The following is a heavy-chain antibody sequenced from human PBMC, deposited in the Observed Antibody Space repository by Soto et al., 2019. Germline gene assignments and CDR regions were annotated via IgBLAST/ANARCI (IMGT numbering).Heavy chain of an antibody. D-gene: IGHD6-6*01. CDR2: INAHSGGT. CDR1: GFSFTGYY. J-gene: IGHJ5*02. Sequence: GASVKVSCKASGFSFTGYYIHWLLQAPGQGLEWMGWINAHSGGTEYAQKFQGRVTLTRDTSIATAYLTLTSLTSDDTAVYYCAKDLTRQLAYWLDPWGQGTQVTVS. CDR3: AKDLTRQLAYWLDP. V-gene: IGHV1-2*02.